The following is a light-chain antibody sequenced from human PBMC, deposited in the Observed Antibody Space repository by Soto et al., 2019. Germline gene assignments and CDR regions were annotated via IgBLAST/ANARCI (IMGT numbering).Light chain of an antibody. CDR1: QSIISY. CDR3: QQTSSAPFT. Sequence: EIVMTQSPATLSVSPGERVTLSCRASQSIISYLAWYQQKPGQAPRLLIYGASTRATGIPARFSGSGSGTEFTLTISSLQSEDFATYYCQQTSSAPFTFGPGTKVDIK. V-gene: IGKV3-15*01. J-gene: IGKJ3*01. CDR2: GAS.